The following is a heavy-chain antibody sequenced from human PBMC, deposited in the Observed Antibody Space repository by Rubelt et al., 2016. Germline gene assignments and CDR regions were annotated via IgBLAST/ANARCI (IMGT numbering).Heavy chain of an antibody. V-gene: IGHV3-23*01. Sequence: APGKGLEWVSAISGSGGSTYYADSVKGRFTISRDNSKNTLYLQMNSLRAEDTAVYYCAREEPVAGPNYYFDYWGQGTLVTVSS. CDR2: ISGSGGST. CDR3: AREEPVAGPNYYFDY. J-gene: IGHJ4*02. D-gene: IGHD6-19*01.